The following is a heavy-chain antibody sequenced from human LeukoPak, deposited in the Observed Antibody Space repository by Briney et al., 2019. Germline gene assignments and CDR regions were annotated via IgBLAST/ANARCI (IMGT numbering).Heavy chain of an antibody. CDR3: ARWGLQALNWFDP. Sequence: GASVKVSCKASGGTFSSYAISWVRQAPGQGLEWMGGIIPIFGTANYAQKLQGRVTMTTDTSTNTAYMELRSLKSDDTAVYYCARWGLQALNWFDPWGQGTLVTVSS. V-gene: IGHV1-69*05. J-gene: IGHJ5*02. D-gene: IGHD3-16*01. CDR2: IIPIFGTA. CDR1: GGTFSSYA.